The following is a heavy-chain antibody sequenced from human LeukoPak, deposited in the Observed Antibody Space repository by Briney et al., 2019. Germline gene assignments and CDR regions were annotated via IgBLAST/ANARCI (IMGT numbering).Heavy chain of an antibody. CDR2: INSDGSEG. Sequence: GGPLRLSCAVSGFTFSGFWMSWSRQAPGKGLEWVASINSDGSEGYYADVVKGRFTISRDNAKNSLYLQINSLRAEDTAVYYCARSSYSSSSSVWGQGTMVTVSS. V-gene: IGHV3-7*03. CDR3: ARSSYSSSSSV. J-gene: IGHJ3*01. CDR1: GFTFSGFW. D-gene: IGHD6-6*01.